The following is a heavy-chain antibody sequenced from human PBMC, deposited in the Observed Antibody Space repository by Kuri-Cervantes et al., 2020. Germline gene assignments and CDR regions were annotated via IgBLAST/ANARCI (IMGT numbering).Heavy chain of an antibody. Sequence: ASVKVSCKASGYTFTSYDINWVRQATGQGLEWMGWMNPNSGNTGYAQKFQGWVTMTRDTSISTAYMELSRLTSDDTAVYYCARGGPAGDCSGGNCYHSSYYYYMDVWGKGTTVTVSS. J-gene: IGHJ6*03. CDR1: GYTFTSYD. D-gene: IGHD2-15*01. CDR2: MNPNSGNT. V-gene: IGHV1-8*02. CDR3: ARGGPAGDCSGGNCYHSSYYYYMDV.